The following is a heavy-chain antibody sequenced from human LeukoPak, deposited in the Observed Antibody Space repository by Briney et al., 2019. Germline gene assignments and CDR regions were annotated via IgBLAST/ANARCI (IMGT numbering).Heavy chain of an antibody. Sequence: PSQTLSLTCTVSGGSISSGGYYWSWIRQLPGKGLEWIGYIYHSGSTYYNPSLKSRVTISVDRSKNQFSLKLSSVTAADTAVYYCARGGTTVTRFFDYWGQGTLVTVSS. CDR3: ARGGTTVTRFFDY. CDR2: IYHSGST. CDR1: GGSISSGGYY. J-gene: IGHJ4*02. D-gene: IGHD4-17*01. V-gene: IGHV4-30-2*01.